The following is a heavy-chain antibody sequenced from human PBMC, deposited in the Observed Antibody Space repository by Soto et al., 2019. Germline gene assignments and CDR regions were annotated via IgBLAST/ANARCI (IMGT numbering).Heavy chain of an antibody. CDR3: AKAAQTRYNWNDLRNWFDP. Sequence: QVQLVQSGAEVKKPGSSVKVSCKESGGTFSSYAIAWVRQAPGQGLEWMGGIIPIFGIANYAQKFQGRVAITADESTNTAYMELSSLRSDDTAVYYWAKAAQTRYNWNDLRNWFDPWGQGTLVTVSS. CDR2: IIPIFGIA. CDR1: GGTFSSYA. J-gene: IGHJ5*02. V-gene: IGHV1-69*01. D-gene: IGHD1-1*01.